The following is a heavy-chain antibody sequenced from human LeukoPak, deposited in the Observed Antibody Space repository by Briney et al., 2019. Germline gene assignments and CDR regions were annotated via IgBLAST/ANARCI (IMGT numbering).Heavy chain of an antibody. D-gene: IGHD2-8*02. V-gene: IGHV3-9*01. CDR2: ISWNSGSI. Sequence: PGRSLRLSCAASGFTFDDYAMHWVRQAPGKGLEWVSGISWNSGSIGYADSVKGRFTISRDNAKTSLYLQMNSLRAEDTAVYYCAAGGFYWGQGILVTVSS. CDR1: GFTFDDYA. CDR3: AAGGFY. J-gene: IGHJ4*02.